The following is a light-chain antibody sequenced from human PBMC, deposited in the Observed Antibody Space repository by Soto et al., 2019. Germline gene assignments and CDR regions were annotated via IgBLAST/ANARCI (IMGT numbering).Light chain of an antibody. CDR1: QSISSW. CDR2: DAS. V-gene: IGKV1-5*01. J-gene: IGKJ1*01. Sequence: DIQMTQSPSTLSASVGDGVTITCRASQSISSWLAWYQQKPGKAPKLLIYDASSLESGVPSRFSGSGSGTEFTLTISSLQPDDFATYYCQQYNSYSRTFGQGNKVDI. CDR3: QQYNSYSRT.